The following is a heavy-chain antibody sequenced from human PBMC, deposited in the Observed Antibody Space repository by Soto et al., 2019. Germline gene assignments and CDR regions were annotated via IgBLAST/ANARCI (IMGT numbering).Heavy chain of an antibody. CDR1: GFTFSSYG. CDR3: ANPPL. J-gene: IGHJ3*01. CDR2: ISYDGSNK. V-gene: IGHV3-30*18. Sequence: QVQLVESGGGVVQPGRSLRLSCAASGFTFSSYGMHWVRQAPGKGLEWVAVISYDGSNKYYADSVKGRFTISRDNYKNTLYLQMNSLRAEDTAVYYCANPPLWGHGTMVTVSS.